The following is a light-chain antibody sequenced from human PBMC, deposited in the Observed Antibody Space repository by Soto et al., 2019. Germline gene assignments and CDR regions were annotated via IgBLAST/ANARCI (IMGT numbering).Light chain of an antibody. CDR2: GAS. V-gene: IGKV1-5*01. CDR3: QQYNSYSPAWT. J-gene: IGKJ1*01. Sequence: DIQMTQSPSTMSASVGDRVTITCRAIESMSNCLAWYQQKPGKAPKLLISGASSLQSGVPSRFSGSASGTEFTPTISSLQPDDFATYYCQQYNSYSPAWTFGQGTKVDIK. CDR1: ESMSNC.